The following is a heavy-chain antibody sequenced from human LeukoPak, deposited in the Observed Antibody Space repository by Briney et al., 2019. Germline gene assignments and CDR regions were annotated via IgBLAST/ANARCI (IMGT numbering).Heavy chain of an antibody. CDR3: AKEEFDY. V-gene: IGHV3-23*01. J-gene: IGHJ4*02. CDR2: ISGSGGST. Sequence: GGSLRLSCVASGFPFSTYSMNWVRQAPGKGLEWVSAISGSGGSTYYADSVKGRFTISRDNSKDTLYLQMNSLRAEDTVVYYCAKEEFDYWGQGTLVTVSS. CDR1: GFPFSTYS.